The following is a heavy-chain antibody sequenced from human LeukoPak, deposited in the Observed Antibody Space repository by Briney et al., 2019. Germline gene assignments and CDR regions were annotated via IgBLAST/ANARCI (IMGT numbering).Heavy chain of an antibody. D-gene: IGHD1-26*01. CDR2: IYYSGST. J-gene: IGHJ6*02. Sequence: SETLSLTCTVSGGSISGYYWSWIRQPPGKGLEWIGYIYYSGSTNYNPSLKSRVTISVDTSKNQFSLKLSSVTAADTAVYYCARDRANYYYYYGMDVWGQGTTVTVSS. CDR3: ARDRANYYYYYGMDV. V-gene: IGHV4-59*01. CDR1: GGSISGYY.